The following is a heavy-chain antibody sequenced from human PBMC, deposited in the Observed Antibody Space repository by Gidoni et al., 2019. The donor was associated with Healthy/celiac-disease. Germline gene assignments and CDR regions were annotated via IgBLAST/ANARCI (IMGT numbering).Heavy chain of an antibody. J-gene: IGHJ4*02. CDR1: GFTFSSYG. D-gene: IGHD3-22*01. V-gene: IGHV3-30*18. CDR2: ISYDGSNK. CDR3: AKDVGYYDSSGYLDY. Sequence: QVQLVESGGGVVQPGRSLRLSCAASGFTFSSYGMHWVRQAPGKGLEWVAVISYDGSNKYYADSVKGRFTISRDNSKNTLYLQMNSLRAEDTAVYYCAKDVGYYDSSGYLDYWGQGTLVTVSS.